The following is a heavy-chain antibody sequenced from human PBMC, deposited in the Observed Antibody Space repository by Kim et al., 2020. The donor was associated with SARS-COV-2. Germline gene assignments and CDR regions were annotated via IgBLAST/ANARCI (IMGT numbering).Heavy chain of an antibody. Sequence: ASVKVSCKASGYTFTSYGISWVRQAPGQGLEWVGWISAYNGNTNYAQKLQGRVTLTTDTSTSTAYMELRSLRSDDTAVYYCARASHSFDAFDIWGGGTMVTFSS. J-gene: IGHJ3*02. CDR2: ISAYNGNT. CDR1: GYTFTSYG. V-gene: IGHV1-18*04. CDR3: ARASHSFDAFDI.